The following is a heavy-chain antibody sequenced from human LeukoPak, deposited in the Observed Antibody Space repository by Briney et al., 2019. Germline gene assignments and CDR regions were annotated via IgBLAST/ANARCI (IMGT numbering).Heavy chain of an antibody. CDR3: ARESLGDFWSGSQSSDY. Sequence: GGSLRLSCAASGFTFSSYGMHWVRQAPGKGLVWVSRINSDGSSTNYADSVKGRFTISRDNAQNTLYLQMNSLRAEDTAVYYCARESLGDFWSGSQSSDYWGQGSLVTVSS. D-gene: IGHD3-3*01. V-gene: IGHV3-74*01. J-gene: IGHJ4*02. CDR1: GFTFSSYG. CDR2: INSDGSST.